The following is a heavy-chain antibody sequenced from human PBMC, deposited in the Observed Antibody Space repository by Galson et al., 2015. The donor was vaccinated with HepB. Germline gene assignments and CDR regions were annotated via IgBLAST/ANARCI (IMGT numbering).Heavy chain of an antibody. CDR1: GFTFSNYA. J-gene: IGHJ4*02. CDR3: TRLGDLSGYSSR. CDR2: ISGSGGNT. D-gene: IGHD6-13*01. V-gene: IGHV3-23*01. Sequence: SLRLSCAASGFTFSNYAMSWVRQAPGKGLEWVSIISGSGGNTYYADSMKGRFTISRDTSKSTLYLQMNSLRAEDTAVYYCTRLGDLSGYSSRWGQGTLVTVSS.